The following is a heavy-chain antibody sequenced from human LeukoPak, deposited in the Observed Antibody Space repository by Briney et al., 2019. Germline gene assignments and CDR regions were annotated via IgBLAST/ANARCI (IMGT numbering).Heavy chain of an antibody. Sequence: SETLSLTCAVYGGSFSGYYWSWIRQPPGKVLEWIGSIYYSGSTYYNPSLKSRVTISVDTSKNQFSLKLSSVTAADTAVYYCARRGPDSRINNWFDPWGQGTLVTVSS. D-gene: IGHD1-14*01. CDR1: GGSFSGYY. J-gene: IGHJ5*02. CDR3: ARRGPDSRINNWFDP. V-gene: IGHV4-34*01. CDR2: IYYSGST.